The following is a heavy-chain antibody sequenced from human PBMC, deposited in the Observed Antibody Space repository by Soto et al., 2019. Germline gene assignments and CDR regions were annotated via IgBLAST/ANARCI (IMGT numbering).Heavy chain of an antibody. CDR1: GFTFSSYA. CDR3: ASMRGSYAYFDY. J-gene: IGHJ4*02. D-gene: IGHD1-26*01. Sequence: EVQLLESGGGLVQPGGSLRLSCAASGFTFSSYAMSWVRQAPGKGLEWVSAISGSGGSTYYADSVKGRFTITRDNSKNTLYLQMNSLRAEDTAVYYCASMRGSYAYFDYWGQGTLVTVSS. CDR2: ISGSGGST. V-gene: IGHV3-23*01.